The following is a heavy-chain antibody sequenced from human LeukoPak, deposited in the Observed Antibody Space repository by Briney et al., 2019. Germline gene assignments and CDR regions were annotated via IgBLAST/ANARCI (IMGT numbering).Heavy chain of an antibody. Sequence: PGGSLRLSCATSGFTFSFYWMHWVRQAPGKGLVWVSRISNDGRSTTYAGSVKGRFTISRDNAKNTLYLQMNSLSAEDTAVYYCARAGYCSGGSCYFDYWGQGTLVIVSS. V-gene: IGHV3-74*03. CDR2: ISNDGRST. J-gene: IGHJ4*02. CDR1: GFTFSFYW. D-gene: IGHD2-15*01. CDR3: ARAGYCSGGSCYFDY.